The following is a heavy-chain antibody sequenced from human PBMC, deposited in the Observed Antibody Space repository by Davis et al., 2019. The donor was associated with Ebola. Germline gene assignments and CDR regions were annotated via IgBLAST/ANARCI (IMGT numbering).Heavy chain of an antibody. Sequence: SLKIPCAAPGFTFNNYGMHWVRQAPSKGPEWVSVIWYDGGNKYYADSVKARFTISRDNSKNTLYLQMSSLRAEDTAVYYCAREPYSYGLYCFDYWGQGTLVTVSS. V-gene: IGHV3-33*01. D-gene: IGHD5-18*01. J-gene: IGHJ4*02. CDR2: IWYDGGNK. CDR1: GFTFNNYG. CDR3: AREPYSYGLYCFDY.